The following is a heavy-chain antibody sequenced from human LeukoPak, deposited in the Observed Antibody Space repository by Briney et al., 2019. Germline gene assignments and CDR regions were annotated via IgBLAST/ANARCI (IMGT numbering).Heavy chain of an antibody. D-gene: IGHD3-22*01. CDR1: GFTFSSNG. CDR3: AKDRDYSSGYYPWWY. V-gene: IGHV3-33*06. J-gene: IGHJ4*02. CDR2: IWYDGSKN. Sequence: PGGSLRLSCAASGFTFSSNGMHWVRQAPGKGLEWVAVIWYDGSKNYYADSVKGRFTISRDNSKNTLDLQMDSLRAEDTAVYYCAKDRDYSSGYYPWWYWGQGTLVTVSS.